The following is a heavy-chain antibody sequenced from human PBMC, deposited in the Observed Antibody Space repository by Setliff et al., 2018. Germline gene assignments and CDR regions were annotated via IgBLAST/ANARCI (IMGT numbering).Heavy chain of an antibody. CDR1: GGSFSNYY. V-gene: IGHV4-34*01. J-gene: IGHJ4*02. D-gene: IGHD3-22*01. CDR2: INHSGST. CDR3: RVWVTMIEVDS. Sequence: PSETLSLTCTVYGGSFSNYYWSWIRQPPGKGLEWIGEINHSGSTNYNPSLTSRVTISVDTSKNQFSLKLTSVTAADTAVYYCRVWVTMIEVDSWAQGTLVTVSS.